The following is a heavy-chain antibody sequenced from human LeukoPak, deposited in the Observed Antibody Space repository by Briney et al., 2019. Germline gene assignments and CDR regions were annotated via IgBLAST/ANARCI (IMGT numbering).Heavy chain of an antibody. CDR2: SYTSEST. D-gene: IGHD2-2*01. CDR3: ARGGSFFCSSTSCYRGRYNWFDP. Sequence: SETLSLTCTVSGGSISSGSYYWSWIRQPAGKGLEWIGRSYTSESTNYNPSLKSRVTISVDTSKTQFPLQLSSVTAADTAVYYCARGGSFFCSSTSCYRGRYNWFDPWGQGTLVTVSS. CDR1: GGSISSGSYY. J-gene: IGHJ5*02. V-gene: IGHV4-61*02.